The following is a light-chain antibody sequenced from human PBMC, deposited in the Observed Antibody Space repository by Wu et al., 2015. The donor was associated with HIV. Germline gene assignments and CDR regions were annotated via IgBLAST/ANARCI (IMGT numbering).Light chain of an antibody. Sequence: DIQMTQSPSTLSSSVGDRVTITCRASQSIGSWLAWYQQKPRKAPKLLIYKASSLESGVPSRFSGSGSGTEFTLTISGLQPDDFATYYCQHYNSYSYSFGQGTKLEIK. CDR3: QHYNSYSYS. V-gene: IGKV1-5*03. CDR1: QSIGSW. J-gene: IGKJ2*03. CDR2: KAS.